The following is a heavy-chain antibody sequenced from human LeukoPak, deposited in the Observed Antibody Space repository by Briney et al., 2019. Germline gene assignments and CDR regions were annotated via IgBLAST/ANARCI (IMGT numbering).Heavy chain of an antibody. CDR2: ISSSSSYI. D-gene: IGHD3-10*01. V-gene: IGHV3-21*04. Sequence: GGSLRLSCAASGLTFSRNSMSWVRQAPGKGLEWVSSISSSSSYIYYADSVKGRFTISRDNAKNSLYLQMNSLRAEDTAVYYCARGKVWFGELSYFDYWGQGTLVTVSS. CDR3: ARGKVWFGELSYFDY. J-gene: IGHJ4*02. CDR1: GLTFSRNS.